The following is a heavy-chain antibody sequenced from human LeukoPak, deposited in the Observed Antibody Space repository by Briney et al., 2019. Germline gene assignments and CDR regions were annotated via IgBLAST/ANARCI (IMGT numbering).Heavy chain of an antibody. CDR2: SGDSGGST. V-gene: IGHV3-23*01. Sequence: GGSLRLSCAASGFTFSGSGMSWVRQAPGKGLEWICSSGDSGGSTYYADSLKGRFTISRDNSKNTLYLQMNNLRAEDTAVYYCAKGGCRGTCNPLAYWGQGALVTVSP. CDR3: AKGGCRGTCNPLAY. D-gene: IGHD2-15*01. J-gene: IGHJ4*02. CDR1: GFTFSGSG.